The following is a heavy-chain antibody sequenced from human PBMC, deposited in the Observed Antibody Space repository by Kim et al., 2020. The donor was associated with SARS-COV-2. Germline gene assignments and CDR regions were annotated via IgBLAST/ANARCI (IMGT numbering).Heavy chain of an antibody. V-gene: IGHV1-69*13. D-gene: IGHD5-12*01. CDR2: IIPIFGTA. J-gene: IGHJ6*02. CDR1: GGTFSSYA. CDR3: ASSGRGGYSGYDFYYYYYYGMDV. Sequence: SVKVSCKASGGTFSSYAISWVRQAPGQGLEWMGGIIPIFGTANYAQKFQGRVTITADESTSTAYMELSSLRSEDTAVYYCASSGRGGYSGYDFYYYYYYGMDVWGQGTTVTVSS.